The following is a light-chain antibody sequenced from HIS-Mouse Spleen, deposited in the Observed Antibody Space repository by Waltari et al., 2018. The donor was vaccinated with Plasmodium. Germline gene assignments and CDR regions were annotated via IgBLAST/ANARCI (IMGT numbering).Light chain of an antibody. CDR1: QSVNIN. J-gene: IGKJ3*01. CDR3: QQYNNWSVT. V-gene: IGKV3-15*01. Sequence: IVMPQSPATLSVSPVERATLSCRASQSVNINLAWYQQKPGQATRHLIYGASTRATGIPARFSGSGSGTEFTLTISSLQSEDFAVYCCQQYNNWSVTFGPGTKVDIK. CDR2: GAS.